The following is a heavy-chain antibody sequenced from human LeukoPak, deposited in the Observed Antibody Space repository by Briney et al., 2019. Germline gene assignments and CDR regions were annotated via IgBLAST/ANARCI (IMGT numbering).Heavy chain of an antibody. D-gene: IGHD2-2*01. J-gene: IGHJ6*03. CDR3: TSKTPSPYCSSTSCSMAGYYYYMDV. CDR2: IRSKANSYAT. CDR1: GFTFSGSA. Sequence: QAGGSLRLSCAASGFTFSGSAMHWVRQASGKGLEWVGRIRSKANSYATAYAASVKGRFTISRDDSKNTAYLQMNSLKTEDTAVYYCTSKTPSPYCSSTSCSMAGYYYYMDVWGKGTTVTVSS. V-gene: IGHV3-73*01.